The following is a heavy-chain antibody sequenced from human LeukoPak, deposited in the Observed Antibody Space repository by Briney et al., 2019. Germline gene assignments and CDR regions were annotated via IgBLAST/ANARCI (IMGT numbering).Heavy chain of an antibody. D-gene: IGHD6-19*01. Sequence: GGSLRLSCAASGFTFSDYGVNWVRQAPGKGLEWVSSISGSGRSIFYADSVRGRFTISRDNAKNTLYLQMNSLRAEDTAVYYCAKDQAGIAVYWGQGTLVTVSS. V-gene: IGHV3-21*04. J-gene: IGHJ4*02. CDR3: AKDQAGIAVY. CDR1: GFTFSDYG. CDR2: ISGSGRSI.